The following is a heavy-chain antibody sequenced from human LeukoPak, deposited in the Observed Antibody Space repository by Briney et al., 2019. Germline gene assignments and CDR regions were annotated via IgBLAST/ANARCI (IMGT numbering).Heavy chain of an antibody. D-gene: IGHD6-19*01. CDR1: GSTFSSYA. CDR3: ARYGSGWSDY. J-gene: IGHJ4*02. Sequence: GGSLRLSCAASGSTFSSYAMHWVRQAPGKGLEWVAVISYDGSNKYYADSVKGRFTISRDNSKNTLYLQMNSLRAEDTAVYYCARYGSGWSDYWGQGTLVTVSS. CDR2: ISYDGSNK. V-gene: IGHV3-30-3*01.